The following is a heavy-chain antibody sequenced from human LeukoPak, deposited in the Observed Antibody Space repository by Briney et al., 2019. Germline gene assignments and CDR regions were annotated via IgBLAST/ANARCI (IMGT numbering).Heavy chain of an antibody. Sequence: ASVKVSCKASGYTFITYGISWVRQAPGQGLEWMGWISAYNGNTNYAQKFQGRVTMTTDTSTSTAYMELRSLRSDDTAVYYCAREQWLEHSWFDPWGQGTLVTVSS. D-gene: IGHD6-19*01. CDR1: GYTFITYG. V-gene: IGHV1-18*01. CDR2: ISAYNGNT. J-gene: IGHJ5*02. CDR3: AREQWLEHSWFDP.